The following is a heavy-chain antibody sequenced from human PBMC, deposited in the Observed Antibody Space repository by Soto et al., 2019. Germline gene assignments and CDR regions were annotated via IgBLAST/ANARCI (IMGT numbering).Heavy chain of an antibody. CDR2: INPNSGGT. CDR3: ARGDFIVVVPAAMNVFDY. Sequence: ASVKVSCKSSGYSFASYGFTCVRQAPEQGLEWMGWINPNSGGTNYAQKFQGWVTMTRDTSISTAYMELSRLRSDDTAVYYCARGDFIVVVPAAMNVFDYWGQGTLVTVSS. CDR1: GYSFASYG. V-gene: IGHV1-2*04. J-gene: IGHJ4*02. D-gene: IGHD2-2*01.